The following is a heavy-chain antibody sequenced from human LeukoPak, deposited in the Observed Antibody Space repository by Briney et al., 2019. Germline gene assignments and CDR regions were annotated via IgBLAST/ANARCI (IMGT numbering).Heavy chain of an antibody. CDR2: IIPIFGTA. J-gene: IGHJ5*02. D-gene: IGHD3-3*01. Sequence: ASVKVSCKASGGTFSSYAISWVRQAPGQGLEWMGRIIPIFGTANYAQKFQGRVTITTDESTSTAYMELSSLRSEDTAVYYCARDYYDRNWFDPWGQGTLVTVSS. CDR1: GGTFSSYA. V-gene: IGHV1-69*05. CDR3: ARDYYDRNWFDP.